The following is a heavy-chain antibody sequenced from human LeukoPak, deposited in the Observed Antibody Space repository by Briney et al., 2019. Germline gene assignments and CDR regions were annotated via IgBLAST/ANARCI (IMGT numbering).Heavy chain of an antibody. J-gene: IGHJ4*03. CDR1: GYTFTSYG. V-gene: IGHV1-18*01. D-gene: IGHD5-18*01. CDR3: ARDARPWIQLWFYDY. Sequence: ASVKVSCKASGYTFTSYGISWVRQAPGQGLEWMGWISAYNGNTNYAQKLQGRVTMTTDTSTSTAYMELRSLRSDDTAVYYCARDARPWIQLWFYDYWGQGTTVTVSS. CDR2: ISAYNGNT.